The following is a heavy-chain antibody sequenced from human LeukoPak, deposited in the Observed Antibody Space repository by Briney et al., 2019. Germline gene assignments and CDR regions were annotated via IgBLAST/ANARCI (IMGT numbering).Heavy chain of an antibody. CDR3: VRQGTITYAYFGS. J-gene: IGHJ4*02. Sequence: SETLFLTCTVSGGSLTGYFWSWIRQPPGKGLEWVGYVFYEGNTNYNPSLKSRVTTSVDTSKNQFSLRLNSVTAADTAVYYCVRQGTITYAYFGSWGQGVPVTVSS. V-gene: IGHV4-59*08. CDR1: GGSLTGYF. D-gene: IGHD2-2*01. CDR2: VFYEGNT.